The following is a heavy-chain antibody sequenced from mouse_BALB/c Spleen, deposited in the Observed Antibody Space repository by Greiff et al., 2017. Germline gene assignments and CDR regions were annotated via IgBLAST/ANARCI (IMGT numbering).Heavy chain of an antibody. CDR2: INPSTGYT. V-gene: IGHV1-7*01. J-gene: IGHJ2*01. CDR3: ARGPYYRYDGDFDY. CDR1: GYTFTSYW. D-gene: IGHD2-14*01. Sequence: QVQLQQSGAELAKPGASVKMSCKASGYTFTSYWMHWVKQRPGQGLEWIGYINPSTGYTEYNQKFKDKATLTADKSSSTAYMQLSSLTSEDSAVYYCARGPYYRYDGDFDYWGQGTTLTVSS.